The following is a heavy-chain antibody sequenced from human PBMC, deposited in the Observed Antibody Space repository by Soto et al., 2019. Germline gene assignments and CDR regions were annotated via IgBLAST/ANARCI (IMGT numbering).Heavy chain of an antibody. Sequence: ASVKVSCKASGYTFTGYDVHWVRQAPGQGPEWMGWINPSSGSTNYAQLFRGRVTMTTDTSINTAYMELGGLRSDDTAVFYCARGLTLTKQVLGGYYYGMDAWGKGTKVTVSS. CDR1: GYTFTGYD. CDR2: INPSSGST. J-gene: IGHJ6*04. D-gene: IGHD2-15*01. CDR3: ARGLTLTKQVLGGYYYGMDA. V-gene: IGHV1-2*02.